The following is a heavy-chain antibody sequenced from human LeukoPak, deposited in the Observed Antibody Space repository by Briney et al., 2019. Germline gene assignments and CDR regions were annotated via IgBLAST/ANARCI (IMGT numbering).Heavy chain of an antibody. CDR1: GYTFINHD. CDR2: MNSYSGNT. D-gene: IGHD3-22*01. CDR3: ARNYYDSSGKAPFDI. J-gene: IGHJ3*02. Sequence: ASVKVSCKASGYTFINHDIDWFRQAAGQRLEWLGWMNSYSGNTGYAQEFQGRVTFTRSTSISTAYMELSSLRSDDTAVYYCARNYYDSSGKAPFDIWGQGTVVTVSS. V-gene: IGHV1-8*03.